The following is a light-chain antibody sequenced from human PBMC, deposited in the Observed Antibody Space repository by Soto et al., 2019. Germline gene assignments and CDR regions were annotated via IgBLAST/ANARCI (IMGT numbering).Light chain of an antibody. J-gene: IGKJ5*01. CDR2: FAS. CDR1: QSVSTN. V-gene: IGKV3-11*01. Sequence: VMTQSPATLSVSPWERAALSCGASQSVSTNLAWYQQNPGQPPRLLIYFASTRASGVPARFSGSGSGTDSTLTISSLEPEDFAVYYCQQRNNWPKITFGQGTRLEIK. CDR3: QQRNNWPKIT.